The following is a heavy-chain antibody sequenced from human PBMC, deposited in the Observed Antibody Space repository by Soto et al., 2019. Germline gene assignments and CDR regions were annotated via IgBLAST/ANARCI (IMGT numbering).Heavy chain of an antibody. CDR2: IYWNDDK. CDR3: AHIVGADSAVEYYFDY. CDR1: GFSLSTSGVG. D-gene: IGHD2-21*01. Sequence: QITLKESGPTLVKPTQTLTLTCTFSGFSLSTSGVGVGWIRQPPGKALEWLALIYWNDDKRYSPSLKSRLTITKDTSKNQVVLTMTNMDPVDTATYYCAHIVGADSAVEYYFDYWGQGTLVTVSS. V-gene: IGHV2-5*01. J-gene: IGHJ4*02.